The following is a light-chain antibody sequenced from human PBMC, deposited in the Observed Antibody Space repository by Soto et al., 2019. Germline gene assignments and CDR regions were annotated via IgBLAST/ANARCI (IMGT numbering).Light chain of an antibody. CDR2: RAS. Sequence: DIQMTQSPSTLSASVGDRVTITCRASQSIRSSLAWYQQKPGKAPKSLIYRASSLEGGVPSRFSGSGSGTESSLTINSLQPDDFATYYCQRYNSYPVTVGQGTRLEIK. CDR3: QRYNSYPVT. J-gene: IGKJ5*01. V-gene: IGKV1-5*03. CDR1: QSIRSS.